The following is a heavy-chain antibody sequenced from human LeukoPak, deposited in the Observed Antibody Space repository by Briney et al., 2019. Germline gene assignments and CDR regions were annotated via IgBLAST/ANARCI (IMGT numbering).Heavy chain of an antibody. V-gene: IGHV4-31*03. CDR3: ARDGYYYDSSGSRRGAFDI. D-gene: IGHD3-22*01. Sequence: SETLSLTCTVSGGSISSGGYYWSWIRQHPGKGLEWIGYIYYSGSTYYNPSLKSRVTISVDTSKNQFSLKLSSVTAADTAVYYCARDGYYYDSSGSRRGAFDIWGQGTVVTVSS. CDR2: IYYSGST. CDR1: GGSISSGGYY. J-gene: IGHJ3*02.